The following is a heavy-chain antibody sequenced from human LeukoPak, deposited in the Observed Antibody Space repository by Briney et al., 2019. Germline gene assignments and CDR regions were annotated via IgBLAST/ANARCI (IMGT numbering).Heavy chain of an antibody. Sequence: SETLSLTCAVYGGSFSGYYWSWIRQPPGKGLEWIGEINHSGSTNYNPALKSRVTISVDTSKNQFSLKLRSVTAADTAVYYCASGYYDFWSGYHFDYWGQGTLVTVSS. CDR2: INHSGST. D-gene: IGHD3-3*01. V-gene: IGHV4-34*01. CDR1: GGSFSGYY. CDR3: ASGYYDFWSGYHFDY. J-gene: IGHJ4*02.